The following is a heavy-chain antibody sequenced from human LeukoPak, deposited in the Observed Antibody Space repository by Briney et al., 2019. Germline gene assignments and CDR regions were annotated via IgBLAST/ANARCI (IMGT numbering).Heavy chain of an antibody. D-gene: IGHD2-8*01. V-gene: IGHV3-23*01. Sequence: GGSLRLSCAASGFSLTTYAMGWVRQAPGKGLEWVSVINDRGDSTYYADSVKGRFTISRDSSKNTAYLQMNSLKTEDTAVYYCTRQGVNDPLYYYYYYMDVWGKGTTVTISS. CDR2: INDRGDST. CDR3: TRQGVNDPLYYYYYYMDV. CDR1: GFSLTTYA. J-gene: IGHJ6*03.